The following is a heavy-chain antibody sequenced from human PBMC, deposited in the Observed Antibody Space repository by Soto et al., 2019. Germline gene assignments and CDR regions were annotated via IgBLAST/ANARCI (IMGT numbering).Heavy chain of an antibody. CDR3: ARGQEVGAHFFDS. D-gene: IGHD2-15*01. CDR1: GFTVSKFD. J-gene: IGHJ4*02. V-gene: IGHV3-13*04. Sequence: GGCLGLACEASGFTVSKFDMHWVRQPTGKGLEWVSTIGISGDTYYAVSVKGRFTISRDNAKNSLSLQMNSLRAGDTALYFCARGQEVGAHFFDSWGQGTQVTVSS. CDR2: IGISGDT.